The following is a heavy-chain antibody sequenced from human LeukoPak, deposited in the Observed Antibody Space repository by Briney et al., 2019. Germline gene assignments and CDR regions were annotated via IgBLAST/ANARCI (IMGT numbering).Heavy chain of an antibody. Sequence: KPSETLSLTCAVYGGSFSGYYWSWIRQPPGKGLEWIGGINHSGSTNYNPSLKSRVTISVDTSKNQFSLKLSSVTAADTAVYYCASRIVVPAAIASDYWGQGTLVTVSS. D-gene: IGHD2-2*01. V-gene: IGHV4-34*01. CDR2: INHSGST. CDR3: ASRIVVPAAIASDY. J-gene: IGHJ4*02. CDR1: GGSFSGYY.